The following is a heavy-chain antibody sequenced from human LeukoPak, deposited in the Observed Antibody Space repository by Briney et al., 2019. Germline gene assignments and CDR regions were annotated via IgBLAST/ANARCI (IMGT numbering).Heavy chain of an antibody. V-gene: IGHV4-38-2*01. CDR3: ARFESTSGRGFDP. J-gene: IGHJ5*02. D-gene: IGHD2-2*01. CDR1: GYSLTSDYN. CDR2: ISHTGTT. Sequence: SETLSLTCAVSGYSLTSDYNWGWIRQPPGKGLEWVGTISHTGTTYYNPSLKSRVTISIDTSDQFSVKLTSVTAAATAVCSCARFESTSGRGFDPWGQGTLVTVSS.